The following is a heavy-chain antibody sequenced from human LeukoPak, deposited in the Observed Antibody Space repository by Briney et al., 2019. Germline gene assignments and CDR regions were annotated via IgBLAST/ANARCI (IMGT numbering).Heavy chain of an antibody. Sequence: GASVKVSCKASGGTFSGYAISWVRQAPGQGLEWMGRIIPIFGTANYAQKFQGRVTITTDESTSTAYMELSSLRSEDTAVYYCAGIQLSFWNYVWGAFDIWGQGTMVTVSS. D-gene: IGHD3-16*01. CDR1: GGTFSGYA. V-gene: IGHV1-69*05. J-gene: IGHJ3*02. CDR3: AGIQLSFWNYVWGAFDI. CDR2: IIPIFGTA.